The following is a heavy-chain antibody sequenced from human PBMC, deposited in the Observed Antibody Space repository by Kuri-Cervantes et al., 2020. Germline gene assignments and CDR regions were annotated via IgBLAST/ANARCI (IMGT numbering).Heavy chain of an antibody. V-gene: IGHV3-21*04. J-gene: IGHJ4*02. CDR1: GFTFSGSS. D-gene: IGHD5-18*01. CDR3: AKGVGYSYGYRLHYFDY. CDR2: ISSSSSYI. Sequence: GESLKISCAASGFTFSGSSIHWVRQAPGKGLEWVSSISSSSSYIYYADSVKGRFTISRDNSKITLYLQMNSLRAEDTAVYYCAKGVGYSYGYRLHYFDYWGQGTLVTVSS.